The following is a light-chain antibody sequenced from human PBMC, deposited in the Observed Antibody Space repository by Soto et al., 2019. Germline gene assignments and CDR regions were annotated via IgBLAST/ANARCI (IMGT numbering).Light chain of an antibody. CDR3: QKYNSALEN. CDR1: QGISNY. V-gene: IGKV1-27*01. J-gene: IGKJ3*01. Sequence: DIQMTQSPSSLSASVGDRVTITCRASQGISNYLAWYQQKPGKVPKLLLYAASTLQSGVPSRFSGSGSGTDFTLTISSLQPEYVATYYCQKYNSALENFGPGTKVDIK. CDR2: AAS.